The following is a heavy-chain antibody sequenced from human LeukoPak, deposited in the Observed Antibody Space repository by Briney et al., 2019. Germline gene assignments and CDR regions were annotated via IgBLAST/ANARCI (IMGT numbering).Heavy chain of an antibody. J-gene: IGHJ6*02. CDR1: GFTFSNYW. CDR3: AKVALLYYYYGMDV. CDR2: INPAGNYQ. Sequence: GGSLRLSCAASGFTFSNYWIHWVGQAPGKGLVWVSRINPAGNYQNYADSVKGRFTISRDNSKNTLYLQMNSLRAEDTAVYYCAKVALLYYYYGMDVWGQGTTVTVSS. V-gene: IGHV3-74*01.